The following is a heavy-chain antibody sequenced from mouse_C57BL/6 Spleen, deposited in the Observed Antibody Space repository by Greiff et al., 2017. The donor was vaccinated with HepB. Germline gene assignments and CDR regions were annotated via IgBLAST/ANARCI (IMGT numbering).Heavy chain of an antibody. V-gene: IGHV3-6*01. CDR2: ISYDGSN. CDR1: GYSITSGYY. J-gene: IGHJ1*03. CDR3: SSYGGYFDV. Sequence: EVKLQESGPGLVKPSQSLSLTCSVTGYSITSGYYWNWIRQFPGNKLEWMGYISYDGSNNYNPSLKNRISITRDTSKNQFFLKLNSVTTEDTATYYCSSYGGYFDVWGTGTTVTVSS. D-gene: IGHD1-1*01.